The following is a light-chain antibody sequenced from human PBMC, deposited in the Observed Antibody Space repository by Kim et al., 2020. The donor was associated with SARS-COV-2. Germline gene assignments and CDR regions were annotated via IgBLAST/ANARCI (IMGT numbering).Light chain of an antibody. J-gene: IGKJ2*01. CDR3: QHYDNRNRYT. CDR1: QSVGSN. V-gene: IGKV3-15*01. Sequence: SPGERATPSCRGSQSVGSNGAWVQQKLGQAHRLSIYGASTRATDTATRFSGSGCETELTLTITSLKSEDLAVDFCQHYDNRNRYTFGQGTKLEI. CDR2: GAS.